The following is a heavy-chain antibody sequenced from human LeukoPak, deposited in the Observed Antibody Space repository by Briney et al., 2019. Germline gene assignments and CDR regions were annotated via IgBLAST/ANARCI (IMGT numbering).Heavy chain of an antibody. D-gene: IGHD1-26*01. V-gene: IGHV3-23*01. CDR1: GFTFNTYA. Sequence: PGGSLRLSCAASGFTFNTYAMSWVRQAPGKGLEWVSGISGNGASTYYADSVKGRFTISRDNSKNTLYLQMSSLTAEDTAVYYCAKDQAFSYYHLDYWGQGTLVTVPS. J-gene: IGHJ4*02. CDR2: ISGNGAST. CDR3: AKDQAFSYYHLDY.